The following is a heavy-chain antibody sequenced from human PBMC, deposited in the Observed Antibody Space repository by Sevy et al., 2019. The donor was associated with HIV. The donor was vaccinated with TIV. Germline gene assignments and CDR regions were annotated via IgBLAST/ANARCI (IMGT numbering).Heavy chain of an antibody. CDR1: GFIFSNDW. D-gene: IGHD6-19*01. J-gene: IGHJ5*02. V-gene: IGHV3-7*03. Sequence: EGSLRLSCAASGFIFSNDWMTWVRQSPGKELEWVASIQRDGSDKYYVDSVKGRFTISRDNAKNSLYLQMNNLRVDDTALYYCARDVAVAGANWFDPWGQGTLVTVSS. CDR2: IQRDGSDK. CDR3: ARDVAVAGANWFDP.